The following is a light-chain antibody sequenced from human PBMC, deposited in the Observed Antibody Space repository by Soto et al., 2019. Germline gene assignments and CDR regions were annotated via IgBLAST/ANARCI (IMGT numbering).Light chain of an antibody. V-gene: IGKV1-27*01. CDR2: AAS. J-gene: IGKJ1*01. CDR3: QKYNSALWT. CDR1: QGISSY. Sequence: IQLTQSPSSLSASVGDRVTITCRASQGISSYLGWYQQKPGKAPKLLIYAASTLQSGVPSRFSGSGSGTDFTLTISSLQPEDVATYYCQKYNSALWTFGQGTKVDIK.